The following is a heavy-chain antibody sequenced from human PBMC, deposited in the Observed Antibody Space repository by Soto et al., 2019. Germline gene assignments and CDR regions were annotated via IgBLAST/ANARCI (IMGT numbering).Heavy chain of an antibody. Sequence: GGSLRLSCAASGFTFSSYAMSWVRQAPGKGLEWVSAISGSGGSTYYADSVKDRFTISRDNSKNTLYLQMNSLRAEDTAVYYCAAFLEWLVYYFDYWGQGTLVTVSS. CDR2: ISGSGGST. V-gene: IGHV3-23*01. CDR1: GFTFSSYA. CDR3: AAFLEWLVYYFDY. J-gene: IGHJ4*02. D-gene: IGHD3-3*01.